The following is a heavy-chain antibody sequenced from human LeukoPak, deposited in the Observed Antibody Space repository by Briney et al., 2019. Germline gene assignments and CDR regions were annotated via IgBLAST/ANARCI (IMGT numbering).Heavy chain of an antibody. V-gene: IGHV1-46*01. Sequence: EASVTVSCTASGYTFTSYYIHWVRQAPGQGLEWMGIINPSGGSTSYAQKFQGRVTMTRDTSTSTVYMELSSLRSEDTAVYYCARIETEVDAFDIWGQGTMVTVSS. CDR3: ARIETEVDAFDI. CDR1: GYTFTSYY. J-gene: IGHJ3*02. D-gene: IGHD5-24*01. CDR2: INPSGGST.